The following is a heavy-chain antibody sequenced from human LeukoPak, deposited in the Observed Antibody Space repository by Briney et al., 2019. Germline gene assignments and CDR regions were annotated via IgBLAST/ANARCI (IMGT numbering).Heavy chain of an antibody. CDR1: GGTFSSYA. CDR3: ARETYSYGNDAFDI. J-gene: IGHJ3*02. CDR2: IIPILGIA. V-gene: IGHV1-69*04. D-gene: IGHD5-18*01. Sequence: SVKVSCKASGGTFSSYAISWVRPAPGQGLEWMGRIIPILGIANYAQKFQGRVTITADKSTSTAYMELSSLRSEDTAVYYCARETYSYGNDAFDIWGQGTMVTVSS.